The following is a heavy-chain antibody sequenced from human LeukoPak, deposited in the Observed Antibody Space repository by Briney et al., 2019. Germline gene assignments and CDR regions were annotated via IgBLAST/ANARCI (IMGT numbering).Heavy chain of an antibody. J-gene: IGHJ4*02. CDR1: GFTFSSYA. CDR3: ARMGTTGTTADY. CDR2: ISSNGGST. V-gene: IGHV3-64*01. D-gene: IGHD1-1*01. Sequence: PGGSLRLSCAASGFTFSSYAMHWVRQAPGKGLEYVSAISSNGGSTNYANSVKGRFTISRDNSKNTLYLQMGSLRAEDMAVYYCARMGTTGTTADYWGQGTLVTVSS.